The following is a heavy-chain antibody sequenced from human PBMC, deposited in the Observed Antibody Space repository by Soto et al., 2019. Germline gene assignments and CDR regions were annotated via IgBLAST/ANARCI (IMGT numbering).Heavy chain of an antibody. CDR1: GFTFDDYA. J-gene: IGHJ6*03. V-gene: IGHV3-9*01. D-gene: IGHD2-8*01. Sequence: GGSLRLSCAASGFTFDDYAMHWVRQPPGKGLEWVSGISWNSGNIGYADSVKGRFTISRDNAKNSLYLQMKSLRAEDTALYYCTKCMSYTYNYYKLVSGKGRTGTVSS. CDR3: TKCMSYTYNYYKLV. CDR2: ISWNSGNI.